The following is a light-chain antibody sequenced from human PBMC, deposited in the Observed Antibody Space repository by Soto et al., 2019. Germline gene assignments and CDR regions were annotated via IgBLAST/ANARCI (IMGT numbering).Light chain of an antibody. CDR3: HQYSNWPLT. CDR1: QSVRKN. V-gene: IGKV3-15*01. CDR2: DAS. J-gene: IGKJ4*01. Sequence: EIVMTQSPATLSVSPGERATLSCRASQSVRKNLAWYQHKPGQVPRLLTYDASNRATGVPVRFSGSGSETEFTLTISSLQSEDFAVYYCHQYSNWPLTFGGGIKVDIK.